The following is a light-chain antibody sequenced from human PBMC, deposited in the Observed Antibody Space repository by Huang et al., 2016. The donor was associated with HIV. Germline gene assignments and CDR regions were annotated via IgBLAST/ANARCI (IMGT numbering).Light chain of an antibody. CDR1: QSVKTN. Sequence: EVVMTQSPASLSVSPGDRATLSCWAGQSVKTNLAWYQQQPGHAPRLLIFGVSTRAAGVPDRFSGGGSGTDFTLTISSLQSEDFAVYYCQQYDKWPLTFGGGTRVELK. V-gene: IGKV3-15*01. CDR2: GVS. CDR3: QQYDKWPLT. J-gene: IGKJ4*01.